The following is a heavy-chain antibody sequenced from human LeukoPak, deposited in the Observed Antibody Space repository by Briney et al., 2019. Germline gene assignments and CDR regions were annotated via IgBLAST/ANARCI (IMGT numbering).Heavy chain of an antibody. D-gene: IGHD6-19*01. V-gene: IGHV4-59*01. CDR1: GGPISSYY. J-gene: IGHJ4*02. CDR3: ARAPRDSSGWYPFDY. Sequence: SETLSLTCTVSGGPISSYYWSWIRQPPGKGLEWIGYIYSSESTNYNPSLKSRVTISVDTSKNQFSLKLSSVTAADTAVYYCARAPRDSSGWYPFDYWGQGTLVTVSS. CDR2: IYSSEST.